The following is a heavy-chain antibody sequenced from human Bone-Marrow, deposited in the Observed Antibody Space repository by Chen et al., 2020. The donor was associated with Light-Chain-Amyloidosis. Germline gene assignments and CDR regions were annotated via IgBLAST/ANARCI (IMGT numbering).Heavy chain of an antibody. CDR1: GYTFPNYW. Sequence: EVQLEQSGPDVKKPGESLKISCKGSGYTFPNYWIGWVRQMPGKGLEWMGVIYPDDSDARYSPSFEGQVTISADKSITTAYLQWRSLKASDTAMYYCARRRDGYNFDYWGQGTLVTV. J-gene: IGHJ4*02. CDR2: IYPDDSDA. D-gene: IGHD5-12*01. V-gene: IGHV5-51*01. CDR3: ARRRDGYNFDY.